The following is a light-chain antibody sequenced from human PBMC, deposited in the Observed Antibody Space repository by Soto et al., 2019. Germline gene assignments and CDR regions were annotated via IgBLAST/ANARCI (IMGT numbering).Light chain of an antibody. Sequence: IELTHSAAALSVSPTESATLPCRASQRFXSNLAWYEAKPGQAPRILIXDASNRATAIPARFSGSGSGRDFALILSSLEPADFESYYCQQRSNWSPNTFGQGTRLEIK. CDR2: DAS. CDR1: QRFXSN. J-gene: IGKJ5*01. V-gene: IGKV3-11*02. CDR3: QQRSNWSPNT.